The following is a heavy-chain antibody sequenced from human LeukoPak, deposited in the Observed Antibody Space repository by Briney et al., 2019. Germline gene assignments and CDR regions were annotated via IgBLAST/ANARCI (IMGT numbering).Heavy chain of an antibody. Sequence: GGSLRLSCAASGFTFSSYAMSWVRQSPGKGLEWVSTISGSGTNTYYADSVKGRFTISRDNSKNTLYLQMNSLRAEDTAVYFCAKARVAGTSRYFDCWGQGTLVTVSS. D-gene: IGHD6-19*01. V-gene: IGHV3-23*01. CDR2: ISGSGTNT. CDR1: GFTFSSYA. CDR3: AKARVAGTSRYFDC. J-gene: IGHJ4*02.